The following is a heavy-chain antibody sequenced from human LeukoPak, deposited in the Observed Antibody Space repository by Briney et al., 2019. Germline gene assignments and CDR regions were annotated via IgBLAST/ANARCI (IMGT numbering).Heavy chain of an antibody. CDR3: AKPYGSGYSYFDS. V-gene: IGHV3-74*01. Sequence: GGPLRLSCAASGFTFSSYWMHWVRQAPGKGLVWVSRVNTDGRSTSYADSVKGRFTISRDNAKNTLYLQMNSLRAEDTAVYYCAKPYGSGYSYFDSWGQGALVTVSS. CDR2: VNTDGRST. CDR1: GFTFSSYW. J-gene: IGHJ4*02. D-gene: IGHD6-19*01.